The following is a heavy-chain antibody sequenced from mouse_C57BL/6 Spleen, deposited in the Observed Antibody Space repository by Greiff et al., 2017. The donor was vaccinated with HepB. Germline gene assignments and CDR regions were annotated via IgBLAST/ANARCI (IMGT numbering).Heavy chain of an antibody. J-gene: IGHJ4*01. Sequence: VMLVESGPGLVQPSQSLSITCTVSGFSLTSYDVHWVRQSPGKGLEWLGVIWSGGSTDYNAAFISRLSISKDNSKSQVFFKMNSLQADDTAIYYCARNYYGSSFYAMDYWGQGTSVTVSS. CDR3: ARNYYGSSFYAMDY. CDR2: IWSGGST. V-gene: IGHV2-2*01. D-gene: IGHD1-1*01. CDR1: GFSLTSYD.